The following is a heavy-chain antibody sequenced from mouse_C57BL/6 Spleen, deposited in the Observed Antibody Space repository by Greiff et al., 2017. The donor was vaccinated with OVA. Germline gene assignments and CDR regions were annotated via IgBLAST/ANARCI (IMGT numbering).Heavy chain of an antibody. Sequence: EVKLVESGPGMVKPSQSLSLTCTVTGYSITSGYDWHWIRHFPGNKLEWMGYISYSGSTNYNPSLKSRISITHDTSKNHFFLKLNSVTTEDTATYYCAISDDYDAWFAYWGQGTLVTVSA. V-gene: IGHV3-1*01. D-gene: IGHD2-4*01. CDR1: GYSITSGYD. CDR2: ISYSGST. J-gene: IGHJ3*01. CDR3: AISDDYDAWFAY.